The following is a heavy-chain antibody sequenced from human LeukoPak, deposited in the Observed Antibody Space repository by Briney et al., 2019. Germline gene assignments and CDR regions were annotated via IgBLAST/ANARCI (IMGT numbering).Heavy chain of an antibody. D-gene: IGHD3-10*01. J-gene: IGHJ4*02. CDR1: GYTFTGYY. CDR2: INPNSGGT. Sequence: GASVKVSCKASGYTFTGYYMHWVRQAPAQGLEWMGWINPNSGGTNYAQKFQGRVTMTRDTSISTAYMELSRLRSDDTAVYYCARFTMVRGVKTFDYWGQGTLVTVSS. CDR3: ARFTMVRGVKTFDY. V-gene: IGHV1-2*02.